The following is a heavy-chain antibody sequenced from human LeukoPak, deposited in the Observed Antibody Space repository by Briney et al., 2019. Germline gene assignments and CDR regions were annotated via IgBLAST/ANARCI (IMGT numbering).Heavy chain of an antibody. D-gene: IGHD4-17*01. CDR2: IYYSGST. V-gene: IGHV4-59*08. Sequence: SETLSLTCTVSGGSIRSYFWSWIRQPPGKGLEWIGNIYYSGSTNYNPSLKSRVTISIDTSKNQFSLKLSSVTAADTAIYYCAKMGNPAAVTTDYWGQGTMVTVSS. CDR1: GGSIRSYF. J-gene: IGHJ3*01. CDR3: AKMGNPAAVTTDY.